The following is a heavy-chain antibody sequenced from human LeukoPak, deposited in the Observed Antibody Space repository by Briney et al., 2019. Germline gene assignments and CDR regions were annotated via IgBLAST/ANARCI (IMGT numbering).Heavy chain of an antibody. CDR3: ARYSSGWYSGDY. CDR1: GYTFTGYY. CDR2: INPNSGGT. D-gene: IGHD6-19*01. Sequence: ASVKVSCKASGYTFTGYYMHWVRQAPGQGLEWMGRINPNSGGTNYAQKFQGRVTMTRDTPISTAYMELSRLRSDDTAVYYCARYSSGWYSGDYWGQGTLVTVSS. J-gene: IGHJ4*02. V-gene: IGHV1-2*06.